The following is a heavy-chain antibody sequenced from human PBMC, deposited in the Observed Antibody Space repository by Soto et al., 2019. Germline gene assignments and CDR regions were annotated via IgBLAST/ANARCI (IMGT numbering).Heavy chain of an antibody. CDR2: ISSNGVGT. J-gene: IGHJ6*03. Sequence: HPGGSLRLSCAASGFTLSGYAMDWVRQAPGKGLEYVSGISSNGVGTYYANSVQGRFTISRDNSKNTVYLQMGSLRPEDMAVYYCARPARPDFYYMDVWGKGTTVTVSS. D-gene: IGHD6-6*01. V-gene: IGHV3-64*01. CDR1: GFTLSGYA. CDR3: ARPARPDFYYMDV.